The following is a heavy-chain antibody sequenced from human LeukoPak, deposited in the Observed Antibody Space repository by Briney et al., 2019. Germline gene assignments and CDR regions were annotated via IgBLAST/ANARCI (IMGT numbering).Heavy chain of an antibody. J-gene: IGHJ4*02. CDR2: IKPDGSEK. V-gene: IGHV3-7*01. Sequence: GGSLRLSCTASHFTFTTYWMSWVRQAPGKGLEWVANIKPDGSEKYYVDSVKGRFTISRDNAKNSLYLQMNNLRAEDTAMYYCAREFNSFLFDCSGGQCLFMSWGQGVLVTVSS. CDR3: AREFNSFLFDCSGGQCLFMS. D-gene: IGHD2-15*01. CDR1: HFTFTTYW.